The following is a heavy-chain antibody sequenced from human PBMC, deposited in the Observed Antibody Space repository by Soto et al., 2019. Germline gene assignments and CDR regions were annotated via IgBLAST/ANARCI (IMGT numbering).Heavy chain of an antibody. Sequence: QVQLVQSGAEAKKPGASVKVSCKASGYTFTSYYMHWVRQAPGQGLEWMGIINPSGGSTSYAQKFQGRVTMTRDTSTSTVYMELSSLRSEDTAVYYCARGRGTLGATKNYFDYWGQGTLVTVSS. V-gene: IGHV1-46*01. CDR2: INPSGGST. D-gene: IGHD1-26*01. CDR3: ARGRGTLGATKNYFDY. CDR1: GYTFTSYY. J-gene: IGHJ4*02.